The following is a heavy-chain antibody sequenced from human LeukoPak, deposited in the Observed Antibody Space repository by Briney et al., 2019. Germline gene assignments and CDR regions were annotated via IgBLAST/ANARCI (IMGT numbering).Heavy chain of an antibody. Sequence: ASVKVSCKVSGYTLTEFSMHWVRQAPGKGLEWMGGFDPEDGETIYAQKFQGRVTMAEDTSTDTAYMELSSLRSEDTAVYYCATIRAGSYYYYYYYYMDVWGKGTTVTVSS. D-gene: IGHD1-26*01. CDR2: FDPEDGET. J-gene: IGHJ6*03. V-gene: IGHV1-24*01. CDR1: GYTLTEFS. CDR3: ATIRAGSYYYYYYYYMDV.